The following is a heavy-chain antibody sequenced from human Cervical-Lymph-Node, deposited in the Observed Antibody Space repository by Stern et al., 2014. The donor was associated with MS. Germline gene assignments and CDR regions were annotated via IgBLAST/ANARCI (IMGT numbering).Heavy chain of an antibody. CDR3: ATDYNY. CDR2: FYPEDGET. CDR1: GSNLTDFF. J-gene: IGHJ4*02. V-gene: IGHV1-24*01. Sequence: EQQVESGAEVKKPGASAKGSCKDSGSNLTDFFMHCVRQPPGKGLEWMGGFYPEDGETIYAQKFQGRVTMTEDTSTDTAYMELSSLRSDDTAVYYCATDYNYWGQGTLVAVSS. D-gene: IGHD3-10*01.